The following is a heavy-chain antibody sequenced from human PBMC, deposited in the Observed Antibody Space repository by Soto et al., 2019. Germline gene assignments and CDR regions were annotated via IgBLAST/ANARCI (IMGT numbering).Heavy chain of an antibody. CDR1: GFTFSTYW. Sequence: EVQLVESGGGLVQPGGSLRLSCAASGFTFSTYWMTWVRQAPGKGLEWVANIWPDGSEKNSVDSVKGRFTISRDNAKNSLYLQMNFLRAEDTAVYYCARGGSDMDVWGKGTTVTVSS. D-gene: IGHD3-10*01. CDR2: IWPDGSEK. J-gene: IGHJ6*03. V-gene: IGHV3-7*01. CDR3: ARGGSDMDV.